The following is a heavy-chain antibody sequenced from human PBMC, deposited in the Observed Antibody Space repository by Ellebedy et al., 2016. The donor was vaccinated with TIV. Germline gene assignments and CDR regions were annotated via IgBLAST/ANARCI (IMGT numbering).Heavy chain of an antibody. J-gene: IGHJ3*01. CDR1: GYIFTTYW. CDR2: IAPSDSDT. V-gene: IGHV5-51*01. D-gene: IGHD5-12*01. CDR3: ARQGGPTGDAFDA. Sequence: PGGSLRLSCKTSGYIFTTYWIGWVRQMPGKGLEWMGIIAPSDSDTRIGPSFQGQVTISVDTSISTAYLQWSHLKASDTGIYYCARQGGPTGDAFDAWGQGTRVTVSS.